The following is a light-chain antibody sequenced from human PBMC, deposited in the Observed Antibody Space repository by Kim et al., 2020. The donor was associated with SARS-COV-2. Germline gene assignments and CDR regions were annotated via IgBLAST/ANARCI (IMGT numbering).Light chain of an antibody. J-gene: IGKJ1*01. Sequence: DIQMTQSPSSLSASVGDRVTITCRASQGISNYLVWYQQKAGKVPKLLIYAASTLQSGVPSRFSGSGTGTDFTLTIRSLRPEDVATYYCQKYNSAPHTFGQGTKVDIK. CDR3: QKYNSAPHT. V-gene: IGKV1-27*01. CDR2: AAS. CDR1: QGISNY.